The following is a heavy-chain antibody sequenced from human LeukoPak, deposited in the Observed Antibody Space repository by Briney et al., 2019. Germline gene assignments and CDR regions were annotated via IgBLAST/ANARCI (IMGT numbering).Heavy chain of an antibody. CDR1: GFTFSSYS. V-gene: IGHV3-48*04. Sequence: GGSLRLSCAASGFTFSSYSMNWVRQAPGKELEWVSGLSGSGGTTYYVDSVKGRFTISRDNAKNTLYLQMNTLRAEDTAAYYCAREGYYYGSGRPMPFDPWGQGTLVTVSS. J-gene: IGHJ5*02. CDR3: AREGYYYGSGRPMPFDP. D-gene: IGHD3-10*01. CDR2: LSGSGGTT.